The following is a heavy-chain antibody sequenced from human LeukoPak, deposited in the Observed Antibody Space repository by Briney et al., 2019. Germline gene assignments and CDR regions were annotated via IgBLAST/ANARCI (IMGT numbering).Heavy chain of an antibody. J-gene: IGHJ4*02. CDR2: IISDGRRT. Sequence: GGSLRLSCAASGFTFSSYWMHWVRPAPGKGLVWVSRIISDGRRTRYADSVKGRFTISRDTAQKTLYLQMYSLRAEDTSVYYCARDDYGDYWGQGTLVTVSS. CDR3: ARDDYGDY. V-gene: IGHV3-74*01. CDR1: GFTFSSYW.